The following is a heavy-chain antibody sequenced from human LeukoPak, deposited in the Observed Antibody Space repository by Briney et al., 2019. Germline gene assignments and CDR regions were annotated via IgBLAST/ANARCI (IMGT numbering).Heavy chain of an antibody. J-gene: IGHJ4*02. CDR3: ARLTRIQLWAIFDY. CDR1: GFTFSSYS. Sequence: PGGSLRLSCAASGFTFSSYSMNWVRQAPGKGLEWVSSISSSSSYIYYADSVKGRFTISRDNAKNSLYLQMNSLRAEDTAVYHCARLTRIQLWAIFDYWGQGTLVTVSS. CDR2: ISSSSSYI. V-gene: IGHV3-21*01. D-gene: IGHD5-18*01.